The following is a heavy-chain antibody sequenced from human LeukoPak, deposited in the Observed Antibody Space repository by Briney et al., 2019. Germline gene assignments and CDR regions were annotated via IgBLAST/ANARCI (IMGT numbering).Heavy chain of an antibody. D-gene: IGHD6-19*01. CDR1: GFTFSSYS. Sequence: SGGSLRLSCAASGFTFSSYSMNWVRQAPGKGLEWVSYISSSGSTIHYEDSVKGRFTISRDNAKNSLYLQMNSLRVEDTAVYYCARSILVAGFDYWGQGTLVTVSS. CDR3: ARSILVAGFDY. J-gene: IGHJ4*02. V-gene: IGHV3-48*01. CDR2: ISSSGSTI.